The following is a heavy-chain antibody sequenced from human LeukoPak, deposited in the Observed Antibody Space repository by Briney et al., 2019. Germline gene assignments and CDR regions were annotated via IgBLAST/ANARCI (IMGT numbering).Heavy chain of an antibody. CDR1: GGSISSNY. CDR2: IYTSGST. CDR3: ARIYGSGTSLGYMDV. J-gene: IGHJ6*03. Sequence: SETLSLTCTVAGGSISSNYWTWIWQSPGKGLEWIGYIYTSGSTTYNPSLKSRVTISRDTSNNQFSLKLSSVTAADTAVYYCARIYGSGTSLGYMDVWGKGTTVTVSS. V-gene: IGHV4-4*09. D-gene: IGHD3-10*01.